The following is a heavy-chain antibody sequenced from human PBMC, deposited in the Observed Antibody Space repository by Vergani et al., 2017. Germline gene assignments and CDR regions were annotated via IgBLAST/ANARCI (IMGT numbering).Heavy chain of an antibody. CDR2: ISSSSSYT. V-gene: IGHV3-11*05. CDR1: GFTVSSNY. CDR3: ARGGDNYYYYGMDV. D-gene: IGHD2-21*02. J-gene: IGHJ6*02. Sequence: VQLVESGGGLVQPGGSLRLSCAASGFTVSSNYMSWIRQAPGKGLEWVSYISSSSSYTNYADSVKGRFTISRDNAKNSLYLQMNSLRAEDTAVYYCARGGDNYYYYGMDVWGQGTTVTVSS.